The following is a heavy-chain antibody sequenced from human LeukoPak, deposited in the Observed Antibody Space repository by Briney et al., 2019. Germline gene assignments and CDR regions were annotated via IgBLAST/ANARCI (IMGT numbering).Heavy chain of an antibody. CDR3: ARASLVTAGWFDP. D-gene: IGHD2-21*02. CDR2: ISWNSGSI. J-gene: IGHJ5*02. V-gene: IGHV3-9*01. Sequence: GGSLRLSCAASGFTFDDYAMHWARQAPGKGLEWVSGISWNSGSIGYADSVKGRFTISRDNAKDSLYLQMNSLRAEDTAVYYCARASLVTAGWFDPWGQGTLVTVSS. CDR1: GFTFDDYA.